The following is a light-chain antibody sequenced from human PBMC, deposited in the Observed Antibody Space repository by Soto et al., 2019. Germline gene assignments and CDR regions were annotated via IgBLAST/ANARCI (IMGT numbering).Light chain of an antibody. CDR1: QDIRNG. J-gene: IGKJ1*01. CDR2: AAS. Sequence: DIPMTQSPSSLSASVGDRVTITCRASQDIRNGLAWYQQKPGKAPKRLIFAASSLQSGVPSRFSGSASGTEFSLTISSLQPEDFATYYCLQHTTYPWTFGQGTKVEI. CDR3: LQHTTYPWT. V-gene: IGKV1-17*01.